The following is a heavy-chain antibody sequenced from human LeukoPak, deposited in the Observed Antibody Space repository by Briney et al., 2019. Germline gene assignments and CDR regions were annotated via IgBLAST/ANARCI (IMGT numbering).Heavy chain of an antibody. J-gene: IGHJ4*02. CDR1: GGFISSYY. Sequence: PSDTLSLTCTVSGGFISSYYWSWIRQPPGKGLEWIGYIYYSGSTNYNPSLKSRVTISVDTSKNHISLKLSSVTAADTAVYYCARHMGLGYSYGYPYFDYWGQGTLVTVSS. V-gene: IGHV4-59*08. CDR3: ARHMGLGYSYGYPYFDY. D-gene: IGHD5-18*01. CDR2: IYYSGST.